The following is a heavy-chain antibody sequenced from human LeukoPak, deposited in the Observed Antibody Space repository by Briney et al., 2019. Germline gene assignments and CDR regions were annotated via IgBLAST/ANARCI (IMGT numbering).Heavy chain of an antibody. CDR3: ASSPYHSDSSFMLEGKGSPLFFDY. Sequence: ASVKVSCKASGGTFSSYAISWVRQAPGQGLEWMGGIIPIFGTANYAQKFQGRVTMTADESTSTAYMELSSLRSEDTAVYYCASSPYHSDSSFMLEGKGSPLFFDYWGQGTLVTVSS. J-gene: IGHJ4*02. V-gene: IGHV1-69*13. CDR1: GGTFSSYA. D-gene: IGHD6-6*01. CDR2: IIPIFGTA.